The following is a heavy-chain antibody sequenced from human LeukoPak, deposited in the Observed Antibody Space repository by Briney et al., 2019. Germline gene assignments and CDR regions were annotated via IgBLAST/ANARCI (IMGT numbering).Heavy chain of an antibody. V-gene: IGHV6-1*01. CDR2: TYYRSKWYN. D-gene: IGHD3-10*01. J-gene: IGHJ4*02. CDR3: AMGHNFDY. Sequence: SQTLSLTCAISGDSVSSNSATWNWIRQSPSRGLEWLGRTYYRSKWYNEYARSIKSRLIINADTSRNQFSLQVNSVTPGDTAVYYCAMGHNFDYWGQGTPVTVSS. CDR1: GDSVSSNSAT.